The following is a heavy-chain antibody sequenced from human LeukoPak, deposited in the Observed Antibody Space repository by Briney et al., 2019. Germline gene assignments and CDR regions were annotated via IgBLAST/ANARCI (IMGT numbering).Heavy chain of an antibody. D-gene: IGHD3-22*01. V-gene: IGHV1-46*01. CDR2: INPSGGST. Sequence: ASVKVSCKASGYTFTSYYMHWVRQAPGQGLEWMGRINPSGGSTSYAQKFQGRVTMTRDTSTSTVYVELSSLRSEDTAGYYCARDTTDYYDSSGPDAFDIWGQGTMVTVSS. J-gene: IGHJ3*02. CDR3: ARDTTDYYDSSGPDAFDI. CDR1: GYTFTSYY.